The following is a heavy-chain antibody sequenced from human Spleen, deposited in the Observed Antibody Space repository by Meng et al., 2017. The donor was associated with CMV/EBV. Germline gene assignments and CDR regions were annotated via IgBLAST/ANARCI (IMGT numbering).Heavy chain of an antibody. CDR2: ISPYNGNR. Sequence: YTVTHYGVSWVRQAPGQGLEWMGWISPYNGNRIYAQKFQDKFTMTTDTSTTTALMELKGLRSDDTAVYYCARDPLAQQQLVRNWFDPWGQGTLVTVSS. CDR1: YTVTHYG. J-gene: IGHJ5*02. V-gene: IGHV1-18*01. CDR3: ARDPLAQQQLVRNWFDP. D-gene: IGHD6-13*01.